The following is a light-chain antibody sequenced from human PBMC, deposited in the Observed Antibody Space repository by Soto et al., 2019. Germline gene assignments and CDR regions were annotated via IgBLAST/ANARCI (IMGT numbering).Light chain of an antibody. V-gene: IGLV2-14*01. CDR3: SSYTTSHVV. J-gene: IGLJ2*01. Sequence: QSALTQPASVSGSPGQSITISCTGITTYIGANNDVSWYQQHPGKVPKLILFAVSSRPSGVSDRFSGPKSGNMASLTISGLQADDEADYYCSSYTTSHVVFGGGTKLTVL. CDR2: AVS. CDR1: TTYIGANND.